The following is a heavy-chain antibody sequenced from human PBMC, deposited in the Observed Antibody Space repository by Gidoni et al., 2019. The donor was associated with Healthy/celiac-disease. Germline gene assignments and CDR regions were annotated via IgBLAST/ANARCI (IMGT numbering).Heavy chain of an antibody. CDR3: ARGWGDSSGYYFDY. Sequence: QVQLQQWGAGLLKPSETLSLTCAVYGGSFSGYYWSWIRQPPGKGLEWIGEINHSGSTNYNPSLKSRGTISVDTSKNQFSLKLSSVTAADTAVYYCARGWGDSSGYYFDYWGQGTLVTVSS. V-gene: IGHV4-34*01. D-gene: IGHD3-22*01. CDR2: INHSGST. CDR1: GGSFSGYY. J-gene: IGHJ4*02.